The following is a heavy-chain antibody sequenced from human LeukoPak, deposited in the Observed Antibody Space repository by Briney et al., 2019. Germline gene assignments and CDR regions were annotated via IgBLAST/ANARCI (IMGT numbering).Heavy chain of an antibody. V-gene: IGHV3-33*03. CDR2: IWYDGSNK. J-gene: IGHJ4*02. CDR1: GFTFSSYG. Sequence: GGSLRLSCAASGFTFSSYGMHWVRQAPGKGLEWVAVIWYDGSNKYYADSVKSRFTISRDNAKNSLYLQMNSLRAEDTAVYYCVSRSSSSIDYWGQGTLVTVSS. D-gene: IGHD6-6*01. CDR3: VSRSSSSIDY.